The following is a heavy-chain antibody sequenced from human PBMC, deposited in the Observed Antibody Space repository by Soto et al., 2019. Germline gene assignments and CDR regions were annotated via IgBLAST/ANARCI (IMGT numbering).Heavy chain of an antibody. D-gene: IGHD4-17*01. Sequence: SETLSLTCTVSGGSISSGGYYWSWIRQHPGKGLEWIGYIYYSGSTYYNPSLKSRVTISVDTSKNQFSLKLSSVTAADTAVYYCARASRATVTTFNWFDPWGQGTLVTVSS. V-gene: IGHV4-31*03. CDR1: GGSISSGGYY. CDR3: ARASRATVTTFNWFDP. CDR2: IYYSGST. J-gene: IGHJ5*02.